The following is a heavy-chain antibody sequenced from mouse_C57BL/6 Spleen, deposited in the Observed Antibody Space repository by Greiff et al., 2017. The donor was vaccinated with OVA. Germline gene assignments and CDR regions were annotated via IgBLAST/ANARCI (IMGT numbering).Heavy chain of an antibody. J-gene: IGHJ1*03. V-gene: IGHV1-19*01. CDR2: INPSNGGT. CDR1: GYTFTDYY. D-gene: IGHD2-3*01. Sequence: VQLQQSGPVLVKPGASVKMSCKASGYTFTDYYMNWVKQSHGKSLEWIGVINPSNGGTSYNQKFKGKATLTVDKSSSTAYMELNSLTSEDSAVYYCAIYDGYYEGYFDVWGTGTTVTVSS. CDR3: AIYDGYYEGYFDV.